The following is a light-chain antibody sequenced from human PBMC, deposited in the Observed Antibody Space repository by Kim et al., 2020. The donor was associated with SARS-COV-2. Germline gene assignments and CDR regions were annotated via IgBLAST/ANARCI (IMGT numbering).Light chain of an antibody. Sequence: DIQMTQSPSSLSASVGDRVTITCRASQGISSWLAWYQQKAGKVPKTLIYAASSLQSGVPSRFSGSGSGTDSTLTITSLQPEDFATYYCYQYDRYPRTFGEGTKVDIK. J-gene: IGKJ1*01. V-gene: IGKV1D-16*01. CDR1: QGISSW. CDR2: AAS. CDR3: YQYDRYPRT.